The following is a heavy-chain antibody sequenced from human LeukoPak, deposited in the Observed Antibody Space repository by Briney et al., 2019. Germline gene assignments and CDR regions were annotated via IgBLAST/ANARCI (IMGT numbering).Heavy chain of an antibody. V-gene: IGHV5-51*01. CDR2: IYPSDSDT. CDR1: GYTFNTNW. CDR3: ARPSNSGYDY. Sequence: GESLKISCKACGYTFNTNWIGWVRQMPGKGLEWMGIIYPSDSDTRYSPSFQGQVTISADKSISTAYLQWSSLKASDTAMYYCARPSNSGYDYWGQGALVTVSS. D-gene: IGHD5-12*01. J-gene: IGHJ4*02.